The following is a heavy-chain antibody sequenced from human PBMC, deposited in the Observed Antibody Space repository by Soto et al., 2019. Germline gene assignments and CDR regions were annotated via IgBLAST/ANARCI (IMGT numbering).Heavy chain of an antibody. Sequence: PGGSLRLSCAASGFTFSSYAMSWVRQAPGRGLEWVSAIGGGGDNTYYADTVKGRFTISRDNSKSTLYLQMNSLRAEDTAIYYCAKVHCGRASCSRAESWGQGTLVTVSS. CDR1: GFTFSSYA. V-gene: IGHV3-23*01. CDR3: AKVHCGRASCSRAES. J-gene: IGHJ5*02. D-gene: IGHD2-2*01. CDR2: IGGGGDNT.